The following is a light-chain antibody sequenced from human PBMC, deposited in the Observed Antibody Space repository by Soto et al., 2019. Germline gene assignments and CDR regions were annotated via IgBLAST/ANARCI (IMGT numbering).Light chain of an antibody. CDR3: KQYDSFSIT. V-gene: IGKV1-5*01. Sequence: DIQMTQSPSTLSACVAERVAITCRASQSISTWLAWYQQKSGRAPKLLIYDSSSLESGVPSRFSGSGSGTEFSLTISSLQPDDFATYFCKQYDSFSITFGKGTRLEIK. CDR2: DSS. CDR1: QSISTW. J-gene: IGKJ5*01.